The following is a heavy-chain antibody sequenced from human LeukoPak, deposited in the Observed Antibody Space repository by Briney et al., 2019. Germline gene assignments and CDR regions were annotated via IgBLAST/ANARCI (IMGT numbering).Heavy chain of an antibody. CDR3: ARDEGYYSGGSCYGEDY. Sequence: GGSLRLSCAASGFTFSSYSMNWVRQAPGKGLEWVSSISSSSSYIYYADSVKGRFTISRDNAKNSLYLQMNSLRAEDTAVYYCARDEGYYSGGSCYGEDYWGQGTLVTVSS. CDR2: ISSSSSYI. J-gene: IGHJ4*02. CDR1: GFTFSSYS. V-gene: IGHV3-21*01. D-gene: IGHD2-15*01.